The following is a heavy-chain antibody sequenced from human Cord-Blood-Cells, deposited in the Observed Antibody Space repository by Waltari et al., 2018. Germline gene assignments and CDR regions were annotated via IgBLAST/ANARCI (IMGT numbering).Heavy chain of an antibody. CDR3: ARRWAPIVGATTFDY. Sequence: QLQLQESGPGLVKPSETLSLTCTVAGGSISSSSYYWGWIRQPPGKGLEWIGSIYYSGSTYYNPSLKSPVTISVDTSKLQFSLKLSSVTAADTAVYYCARRWAPIVGATTFDYWGQGTLVTVSS. CDR2: IYYSGST. CDR1: GGSISSSSYY. J-gene: IGHJ4*02. V-gene: IGHV4-39*01. D-gene: IGHD1-26*01.